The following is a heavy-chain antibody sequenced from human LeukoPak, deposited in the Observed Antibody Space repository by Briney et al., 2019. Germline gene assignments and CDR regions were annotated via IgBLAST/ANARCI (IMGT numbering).Heavy chain of an antibody. J-gene: IGHJ4*02. CDR3: ARDKTKTVTFDY. Sequence: ASVKVSCKASGYTFTSYDINWVRQAPGQGLEWMGWINPNSGGTNYAQKFQGRVTMTRDTSISTAYMELSRLRSDDTAVYYCARDKTKTVTFDYWGQGTLVTVSS. D-gene: IGHD4-23*01. CDR2: INPNSGGT. V-gene: IGHV1-2*02. CDR1: GYTFTSYD.